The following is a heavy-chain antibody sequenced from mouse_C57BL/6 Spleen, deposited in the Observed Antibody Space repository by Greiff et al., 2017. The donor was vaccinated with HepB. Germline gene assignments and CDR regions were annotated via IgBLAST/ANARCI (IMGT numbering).Heavy chain of an antibody. CDR1: GFTFTDYY. CDR2: IRNKANGYTT. CDR3: ARWGTTAGGY. Sequence: EVKLMESGGGLVQPGGSLSLSCAASGFTFTDYYMSWVRQPPGKALEWLGFIRNKANGYTTEYSASVKGRFTISRDNSQSILYLQMNALRAEDSATYYCARWGTTAGGYWGQGTTLTVSS. J-gene: IGHJ2*01. D-gene: IGHD3-2*01. V-gene: IGHV7-3*01.